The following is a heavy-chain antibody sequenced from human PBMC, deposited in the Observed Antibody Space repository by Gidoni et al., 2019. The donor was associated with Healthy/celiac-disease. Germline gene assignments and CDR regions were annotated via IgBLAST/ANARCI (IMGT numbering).Heavy chain of an antibody. CDR1: GFTFSSYV. V-gene: IGHV3-48*02. J-gene: IGHJ4*02. CDR3: ARVWQLGVTYFFDY. CDR2: ISSSSSTI. D-gene: IGHD6-6*01. Sequence: EVRLVESGGGLVQPGGSLRLSCADSGFTFSSYVMIWVRQAPGKGLEWVSYISSSSSTIYYADSVKGRFTISRDNAKNSLYLQMNSLRDEDTAVYYCARVWQLGVTYFFDYWGQGTLVTVSS.